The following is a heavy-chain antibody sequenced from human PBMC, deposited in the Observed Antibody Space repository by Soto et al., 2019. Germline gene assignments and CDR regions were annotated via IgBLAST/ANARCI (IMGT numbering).Heavy chain of an antibody. D-gene: IGHD6-25*01. V-gene: IGHV3-48*01. Sequence: GGSLRLSCAASGFTFSSYSMNWVRQAPGKGLEWVSYISSSSTTMYYADSVKGRFTISRDNAKNSLYPQMNSLRAEDTAVYYCARDYSSVWYFDYWGQGTLVTVSS. CDR2: ISSSSTTM. CDR1: GFTFSSYS. J-gene: IGHJ4*02. CDR3: ARDYSSVWYFDY.